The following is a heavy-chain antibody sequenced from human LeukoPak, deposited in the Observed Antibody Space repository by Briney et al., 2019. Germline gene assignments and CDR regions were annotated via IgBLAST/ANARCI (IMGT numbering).Heavy chain of an antibody. Sequence: GGSVSLSCAASGFTFSSYEMNWVRRAPGKGLEWVSYISSSGSPIYYADSVKGRFTISRDNAKNSLYLQMHSLRAEDTAVYYCARDVSRYSASYYDHWGQGTLVIVSS. CDR1: GFTFSSYE. CDR2: ISSSGSPI. J-gene: IGHJ4*02. CDR3: ARDVSRYSASYYDH. D-gene: IGHD1-1*01. V-gene: IGHV3-48*03.